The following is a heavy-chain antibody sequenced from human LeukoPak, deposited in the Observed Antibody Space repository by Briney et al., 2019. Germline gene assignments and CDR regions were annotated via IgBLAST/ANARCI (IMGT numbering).Heavy chain of an antibody. CDR2: IGTSGNT. J-gene: IGHJ4*02. Sequence: GGSLRLSCAASGFTFSTYEMNWVRQAPGKGLEWISHIGTSGNTNYADSVKGRFTISRDNAKNSLYLQMNSLRAEDTAVYYCARERSAPSGWCYFDYWGQGTLVTVSS. CDR1: GFTFSTYE. V-gene: IGHV3-48*03. D-gene: IGHD6-19*01. CDR3: ARERSAPSGWCYFDY.